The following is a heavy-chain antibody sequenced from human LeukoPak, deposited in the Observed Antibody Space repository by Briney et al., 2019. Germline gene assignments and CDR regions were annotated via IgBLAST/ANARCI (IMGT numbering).Heavy chain of an antibody. CDR3: ARGKLDIVVVVAATNNTNWFDP. CDR2: IYHSGST. Sequence: SQTLSLTCTVSGGSISTYYWSWIRQPPGKRLEWIGYIYHSGSTKYNPSLKSRVTISVDTSKNQFSLKLSSVTAADTAVYYCARGKLDIVVVVAATNNTNWFDPWGQGTLVTVSS. J-gene: IGHJ5*02. D-gene: IGHD2-15*01. CDR1: GGSISTYY. V-gene: IGHV4-59*12.